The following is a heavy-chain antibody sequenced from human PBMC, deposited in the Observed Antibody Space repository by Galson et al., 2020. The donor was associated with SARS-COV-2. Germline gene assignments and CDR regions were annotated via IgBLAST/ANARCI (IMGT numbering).Heavy chain of an antibody. CDR3: ARVSSGSYYGAFDI. CDR2: ISYDGSNT. D-gene: IGHD1-26*01. V-gene: IGHV3-30*04. J-gene: IGHJ3*02. Sequence: GGSLRLSCAASGFTFSSYAMHWVRQAPGQGLERVAVISYDGSNTYYADSVKGRFTISRDNSKNTLYLQMNSLRAEDTAVYYCARVSSGSYYGAFDIGGQGTMVTVSS. CDR1: GFTFSSYA.